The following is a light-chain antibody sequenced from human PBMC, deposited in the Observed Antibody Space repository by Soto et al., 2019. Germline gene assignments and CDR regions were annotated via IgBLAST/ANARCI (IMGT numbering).Light chain of an antibody. CDR3: QQYNSWPRT. CDR1: QSVSTN. Sequence: EIVMTQSPDTLPVSPGEGATLSCRASQSVSTNLAWYQHKPGQAPRLLIYGASTRATGIPARFSGSGSGTEFTLTISSLQSEDFAVYYCQQYNSWPRTFGQGTKVDI. V-gene: IGKV3-15*01. CDR2: GAS. J-gene: IGKJ1*01.